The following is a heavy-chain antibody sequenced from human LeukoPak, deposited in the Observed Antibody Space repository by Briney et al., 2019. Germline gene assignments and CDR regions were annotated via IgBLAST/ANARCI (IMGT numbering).Heavy chain of an antibody. V-gene: IGHV3-21*01. CDR2: ISSSSSYI. CDR1: GFTFSSYS. D-gene: IGHD2-2*02. J-gene: IGHJ6*02. CDR3: ARDGGYCSSTSCYMGGMDV. Sequence: GGSLRLSCAASGFTFSSYSMNWVRQAPGKGLEWVSSISSSSSYIYYADSVKGRFTISRDNAKNSLYLQMNSLRAEDTAVYYCARDGGYCSSTSCYMGGMDVWGQGTTVTVSS.